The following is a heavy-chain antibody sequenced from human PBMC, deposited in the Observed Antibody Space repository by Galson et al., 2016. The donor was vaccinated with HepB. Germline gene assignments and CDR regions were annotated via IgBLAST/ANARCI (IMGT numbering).Heavy chain of an antibody. CDR1: GDSISISGYY. V-gene: IGHV4-39*01. Sequence: SETLSLTCTVSGDSISISGYYWGWIHQPPGKGLEWIGSIDHSGSTYYNPSLKSRVTISIDTSKNQFSLKVNSVTAADTAVYYCARSGIQYFWFDPWGQGTLVTVSS. CDR2: IDHSGST. D-gene: IGHD1-26*01. CDR3: ARSGIQYFWFDP. J-gene: IGHJ5*02.